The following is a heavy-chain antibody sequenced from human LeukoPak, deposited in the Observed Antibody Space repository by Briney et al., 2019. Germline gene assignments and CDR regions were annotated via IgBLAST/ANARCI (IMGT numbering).Heavy chain of an antibody. Sequence: ASVKVSCKALGYTFTNYYMHWVRQAPGQGLEWMGIINPSGGSTSYAQKFQGRVTMTRDTSTSTVYIELSSLRSEDTAVYYCARGSTATGAPWRVDYWGQGILVTVSS. J-gene: IGHJ4*02. CDR3: ARGSTATGAPWRVDY. D-gene: IGHD1-1*01. CDR1: GYTFTNYY. CDR2: INPSGGST. V-gene: IGHV1-46*03.